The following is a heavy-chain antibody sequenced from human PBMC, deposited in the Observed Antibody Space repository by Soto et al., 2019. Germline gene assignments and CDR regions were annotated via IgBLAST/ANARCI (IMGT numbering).Heavy chain of an antibody. V-gene: IGHV3-48*01. J-gene: IGHJ4*02. CDR2: IGSNSRII. CDR3: ARVIGLGWSDY. CDR1: GFTFSTYA. Sequence: EVQLVESGGGLVQHGGSLRLSCAASGFTFSTYAMNWVRQAPGKGLEWVSYIGSNSRIIYYADSVKGRFTISRDNAKNSLYLQMNSLRAEDTAVYYCARVIGLGWSDYWGQGTLVTVSS. D-gene: IGHD1-26*01.